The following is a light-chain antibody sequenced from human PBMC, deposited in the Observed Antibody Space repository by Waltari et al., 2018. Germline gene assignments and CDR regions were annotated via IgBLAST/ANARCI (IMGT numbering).Light chain of an antibody. V-gene: IGKV1-12*01. CDR3: QQGSAFPPT. J-gene: IGKJ1*01. CDR1: QAISSW. CDR2: HAS. Sequence: QMTQSPSSLSASVGDRVTITCRASQAISSWLAWYQQKPGNSPNLLIYHASNLQSGVPSRFSGSGSGTDFTLTISSLRPEDSATYYCQQGSAFPPTFGQGTKVEIK.